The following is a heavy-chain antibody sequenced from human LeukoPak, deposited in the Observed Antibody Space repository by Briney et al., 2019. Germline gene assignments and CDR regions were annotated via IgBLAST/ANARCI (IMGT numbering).Heavy chain of an antibody. D-gene: IGHD3-10*01. Sequence: PGGSLRLSCAASGFTFSDYYMSWIRQAPGKGLEWVAVIWYDGSNKYYADSVKGRFTISRDNSKNTLYLQMNSLRAEDTAVYYCARDVPDSGNYYPDAFDIWGQGTMVTVSS. CDR2: IWYDGSNK. V-gene: IGHV3-33*08. CDR1: GFTFSDYY. J-gene: IGHJ3*02. CDR3: ARDVPDSGNYYPDAFDI.